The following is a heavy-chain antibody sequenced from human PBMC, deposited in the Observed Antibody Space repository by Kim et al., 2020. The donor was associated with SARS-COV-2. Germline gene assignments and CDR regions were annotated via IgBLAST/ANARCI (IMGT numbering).Heavy chain of an antibody. J-gene: IGHJ4*02. CDR2: IKQDGSEK. CDR3: ARDQWLDSFDY. Sequence: GGSLRLSCAASGFTFSSSWMSWVRQAPGKGLEWVANIKQDGSEKDYVDSVKGRFTISRDNAKNSLYLQMNSLRAEDTAVYYCARDQWLDSFDYWGQGTLVTVSA. D-gene: IGHD6-19*01. CDR1: GFTFSSSW. V-gene: IGHV3-7*01.